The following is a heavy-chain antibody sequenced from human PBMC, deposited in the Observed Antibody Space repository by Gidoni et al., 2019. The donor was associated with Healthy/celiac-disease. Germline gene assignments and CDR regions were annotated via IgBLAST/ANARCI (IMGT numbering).Heavy chain of an antibody. V-gene: IGHV3-23*01. CDR1: GFTLSSYA. Sequence: EVQLLESGGGLVQPGGSLRRSCAASGFTLSSYAMSWVRTAPGRGLEWFSAISGRGGSTYYADSVKGRFTISRDNSKNTLYLQMNSLRAEDTAVYYCAKDSKGIYSSGWSRGYYYYYMDVWGKGTTVTVSS. J-gene: IGHJ6*03. CDR3: AKDSKGIYSSGWSRGYYYYYMDV. CDR2: ISGRGGST. D-gene: IGHD6-19*01.